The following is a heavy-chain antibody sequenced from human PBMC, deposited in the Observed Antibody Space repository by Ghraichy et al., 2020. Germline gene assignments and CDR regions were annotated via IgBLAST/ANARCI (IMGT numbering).Heavy chain of an antibody. V-gene: IGHV3-30*01. CDR1: GFTFSSHA. J-gene: IGHJ4*02. CDR2: ISYDGSHK. D-gene: IGHD3-22*01. CDR3: ARDGAGYYVGADY. Sequence: GGSLRLSCVSSGFTFSSHAMQWVRQAPGKGLEWVAAISYDGSHKYYADSVKGRFTVSRDNSKNTLYLQMNSLRGDDTAVYSCARDGAGYYVGADYWGQGTLVTVSS.